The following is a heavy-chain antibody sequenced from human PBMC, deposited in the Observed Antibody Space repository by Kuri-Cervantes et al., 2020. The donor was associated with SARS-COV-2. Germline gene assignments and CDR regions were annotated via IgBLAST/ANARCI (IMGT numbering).Heavy chain of an antibody. J-gene: IGHJ4*02. CDR1: GGSFSSYY. CDR2: IYYSGST. D-gene: IGHD3-16*01. V-gene: IGHV4-59*01. Sequence: SQTLSLTCAVYGGSFSSYYWSWIRQPPGKGLEWIGYIYYSGSTNYNPSLKSRVTISVDTSKNQFSLKLSSVTAADTAVYYCARASPSLGELDYWGQGTLVTVSS. CDR3: ARASPSLGELDY.